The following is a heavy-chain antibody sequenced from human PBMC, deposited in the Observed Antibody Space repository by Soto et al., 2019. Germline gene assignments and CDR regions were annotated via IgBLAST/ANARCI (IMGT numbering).Heavy chain of an antibody. CDR2: ISGSGGST. CDR1: GFTFSSYA. J-gene: IGHJ3*02. D-gene: IGHD3-3*01. CDR3: AKERSDDFWSGYYDAFDI. V-gene: IGHV3-23*01. Sequence: GGSLRLSCAASGFTFSSYAMSWVRQAPGKGLEWVSAISGSGGSTYYADSVKGRFTISRDNSKNTLYLQMNSLRAEDTAVYYCAKERSDDFWSGYYDAFDIWGQGTMVTVSS.